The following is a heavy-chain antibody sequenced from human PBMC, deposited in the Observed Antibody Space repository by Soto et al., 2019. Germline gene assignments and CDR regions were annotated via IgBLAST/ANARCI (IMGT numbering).Heavy chain of an antibody. J-gene: IGHJ6*02. CDR3: VRSRGYSYSYMGESYYYPMDV. D-gene: IGHD5-18*01. CDR2: IIPILDTT. V-gene: IGHV1-69*06. CDR1: GGTFSSYG. Sequence: VQLVQSGAEVKKPGSSVRVSCKTSGGTFSSYGMNWVRQAPGPGLAWMGGIIPILDTTNYAQKVQGRLTITENKSTSTAYMELSSLRSEDTAVYYCVRSRGYSYSYMGESYYYPMDVWGQGTTVTVSS.